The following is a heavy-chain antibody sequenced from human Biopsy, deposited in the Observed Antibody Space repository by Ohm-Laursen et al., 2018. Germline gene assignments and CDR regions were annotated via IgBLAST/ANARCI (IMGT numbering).Heavy chain of an antibody. D-gene: IGHD1-1*01. CDR2: ISWHSGSR. CDR1: GFTFDDYA. V-gene: IGHV3-9*01. Sequence: SLRLSCSASGFTFDDYAMHWVRQAPGKGLEWVSGISWHSGSRGYADSVKGRFTLSRDNAKKLLYLQMNSLRAEGTALYYCAKDVRVKVQLDGMDVWGQGTTVTVSS. J-gene: IGHJ6*02. CDR3: AKDVRVKVQLDGMDV.